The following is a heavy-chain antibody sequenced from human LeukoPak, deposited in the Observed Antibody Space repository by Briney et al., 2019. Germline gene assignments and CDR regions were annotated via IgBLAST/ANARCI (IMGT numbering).Heavy chain of an antibody. V-gene: IGHV4-4*07. CDR3: ARDGQWLVPPYYYDSSGTDY. D-gene: IGHD3-22*01. CDR1: GGSISSYY. J-gene: IGHJ4*02. Sequence: PSETLSLTCTVSGGSISSYYWSWIRQPAGKGLEWIGRIYTSGSTNYNPSFKSRVTMSVDTSKNQFSLKLSSVTAADTAVYYCARDGQWLVPPYYYDSSGTDYWGQGTLVTVSS. CDR2: IYTSGST.